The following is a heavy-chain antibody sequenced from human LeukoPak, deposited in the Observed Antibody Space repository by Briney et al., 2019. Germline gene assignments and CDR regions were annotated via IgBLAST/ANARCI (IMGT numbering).Heavy chain of an antibody. CDR1: GYSFSDYY. V-gene: IGHV1-2*02. D-gene: IGHD3-16*02. J-gene: IGHJ4*02. CDR2: INPDRGVT. Sequence: SVKVSCKASGYSFSDYYMHWVRQAPGQGLEWMGWINPDRGVTNYPQKFQGRVSMTRDTAISTAYMELSSLRSDDTAVYYCARDIVIVTLKGLDWGQGTLVTVSS. CDR3: ARDIVIVTLKGLD.